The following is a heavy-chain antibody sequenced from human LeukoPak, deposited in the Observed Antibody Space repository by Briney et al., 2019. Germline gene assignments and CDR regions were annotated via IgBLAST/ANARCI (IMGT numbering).Heavy chain of an antibody. CDR2: ISYSGST. D-gene: IGHD2/OR15-2a*01. CDR1: GDSMTSYY. CDR3: ASAPHVNYFDY. J-gene: IGHJ4*02. V-gene: IGHV4-59*08. Sequence: SETLSLACTVSGDSMTSYYWSWIRQPPGKGLEWIGYISYSGSTNYNPSLKSRVTISIDTSKSQFSLKLSSVTAADTAVYYCASAPHVNYFDYWGQGALVTVST.